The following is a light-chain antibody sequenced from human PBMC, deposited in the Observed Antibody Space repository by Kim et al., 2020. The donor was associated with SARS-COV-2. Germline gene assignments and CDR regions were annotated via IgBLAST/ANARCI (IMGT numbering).Light chain of an antibody. J-gene: IGLJ2*01. V-gene: IGLV2-14*03. CDR2: DVS. CDR1: SSDIGAYNF. CDR3: FSYSSSSTLV. Sequence: QSVLTQPASVSGSPGQSTTISCTGTSSDIGAYNFVSWYQQHPGKAPKLMIYDVSYRPSGVSNRFSGSKSGNTASLTISGLQAEDEADYYCFSYSSSSTLVFGGGTQLTVL.